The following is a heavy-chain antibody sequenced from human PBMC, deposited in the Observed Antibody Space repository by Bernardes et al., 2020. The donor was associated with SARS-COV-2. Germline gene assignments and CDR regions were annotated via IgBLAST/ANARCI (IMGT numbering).Heavy chain of an antibody. Sequence: GGSLRLSCAASGFTFSSYSMNWVRQAPGKGLEWVSSISSSSSYIYYADSVKGRFTISRDNAKNSLYLQMNSLRAEDTAVYYCARDSRVYYGSGSYYAHNLFDPWGQGTLVTVSS. J-gene: IGHJ5*02. D-gene: IGHD3-10*01. V-gene: IGHV3-21*01. CDR3: ARDSRVYYGSGSYYAHNLFDP. CDR2: ISSSSSYI. CDR1: GFTFSSYS.